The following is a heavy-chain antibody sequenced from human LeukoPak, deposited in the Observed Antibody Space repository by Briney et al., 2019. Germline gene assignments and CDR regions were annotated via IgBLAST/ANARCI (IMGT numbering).Heavy chain of an antibody. D-gene: IGHD3-10*01. CDR2: IYHSGST. J-gene: IGHJ4*02. Sequence: SETLSLTCTVSGYSISSGYYWGWIRQPPGKGLEWIGSIYHSGSTYYNPSLKSRVTISVDTSKNQFSLKLSSVTAADTAVYYCARETGSGSYYKRLDYWGQGTLVTVSS. CDR1: GYSISSGYY. V-gene: IGHV4-38-2*02. CDR3: ARETGSGSYYKRLDY.